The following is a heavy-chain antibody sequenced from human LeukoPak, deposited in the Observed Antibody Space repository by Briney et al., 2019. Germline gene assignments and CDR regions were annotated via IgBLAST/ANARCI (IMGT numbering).Heavy chain of an antibody. CDR1: GGTFSSYA. J-gene: IGHJ5*02. V-gene: IGHV1-69*05. Sequence: SVKVSCKASGGTFSSYAISWVRQAPGQGLEWMGGIIPIFGTANYAQKFQGRVTITTDESTSTAYMELSSLRSEDTAVYYCARGPNWGKWFDPWGQGTLVTVSS. CDR2: IIPIFGTA. CDR3: ARGPNWGKWFDP. D-gene: IGHD7-27*01.